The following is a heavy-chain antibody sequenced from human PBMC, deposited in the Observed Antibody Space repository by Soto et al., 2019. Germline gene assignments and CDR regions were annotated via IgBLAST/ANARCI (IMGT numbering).Heavy chain of an antibody. CDR2: ISYSGIT. CDR1: SGSINSGGFY. D-gene: IGHD2-2*01. CDR3: AREIPAWYMGV. Sequence: PSETLSLTSTVSSGSINSGGFYWSWIRQHPGKGLEWIGYISYSGITFYNPSLRSRVTMSLDTSKNQLSLKLSSVTAADTAVYYCAREIPAWYMGVWGKGTTVTVSS. J-gene: IGHJ6*03. V-gene: IGHV4-31*03.